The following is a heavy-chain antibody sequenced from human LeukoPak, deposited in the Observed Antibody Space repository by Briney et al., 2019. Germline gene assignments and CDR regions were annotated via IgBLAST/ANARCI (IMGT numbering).Heavy chain of an antibody. CDR1: GGTFSSYA. Sequence: SVKVSCKASGGTFSSYAISWVRQAPGQGLEWMGGIIPIFGTANYAQKFQGRVTITTDESTSTAYMELSSLRSEDTAVYYCATSGSYYGEYFQHWGQGTLVTVSS. D-gene: IGHD1-26*01. V-gene: IGHV1-69*05. CDR2: IIPIFGTA. CDR3: ATSGSYYGEYFQH. J-gene: IGHJ1*01.